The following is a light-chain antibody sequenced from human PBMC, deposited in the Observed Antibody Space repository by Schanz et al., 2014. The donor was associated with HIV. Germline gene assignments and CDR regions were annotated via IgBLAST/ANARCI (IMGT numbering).Light chain of an antibody. CDR1: QSIGSN. CDR3: QQYNNWPPA. V-gene: IGKV3D-15*01. J-gene: IGKJ1*01. CDR2: GAS. Sequence: EMVMTQSPATLSASPGERATLSCRASQSIGSNLAWSQQNPGQAPRLLIYGASSRATGIPARFSGSGSGTEFTLTISSLLSEDFAIYYCQQYNNWPPAFGQGSKVEIK.